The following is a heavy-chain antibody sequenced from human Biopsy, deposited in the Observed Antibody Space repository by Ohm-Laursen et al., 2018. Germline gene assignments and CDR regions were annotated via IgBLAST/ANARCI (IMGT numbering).Heavy chain of an antibody. CDR2: LYYCWTT. CDR1: GGFIRSPDHR. D-gene: IGHD3-10*01. Sequence: VTLSLTCTVSGGFIRSPDHRWNWVRRAPGKGLEWIGNLYYCWTTFYNPSLSRRVTMDLDTSSNQFSLKLKSVTSADTAVYLCARAYFYGLGTSNYFFDSWGQGALVTVSS. CDR3: ARAYFYGLGTSNYFFDS. V-gene: IGHV4-39*01. J-gene: IGHJ4*02.